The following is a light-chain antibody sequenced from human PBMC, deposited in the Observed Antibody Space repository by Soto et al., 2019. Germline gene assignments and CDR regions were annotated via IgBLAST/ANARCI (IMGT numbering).Light chain of an antibody. J-gene: IGLJ1*01. V-gene: IGLV2-14*01. CDR3: SSYSITSTLV. CDR2: EAS. CDR1: STDIGGTYY. Sequence: PASVSGSPGQSITISCTGTSTDIGGTYYVSWYQHHPGQAPKLLIYEASNRPSGLSNRFSGFKSDNTASLTISGLQAEDEAYYFCSSYSITSTLVFGTGTKVTVL.